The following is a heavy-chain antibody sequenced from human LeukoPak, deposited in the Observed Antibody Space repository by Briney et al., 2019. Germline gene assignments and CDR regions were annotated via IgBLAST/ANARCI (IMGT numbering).Heavy chain of an antibody. J-gene: IGHJ6*03. V-gene: IGHV4-39*01. D-gene: IGHD4-17*01. CDR1: GGSISSGGYY. Sequence: SQTLSLTCTVSGGSISSGGYYWGWIRQPPGKGLEWIGSIYYSGSTYYNPSLKSRVTISVDTSKNQFSLKLSSVTAADTAVYYCARITVTTRYYYYYMDVWGKGTTVTVSS. CDR3: ARITVTTRYYYYYMDV. CDR2: IYYSGST.